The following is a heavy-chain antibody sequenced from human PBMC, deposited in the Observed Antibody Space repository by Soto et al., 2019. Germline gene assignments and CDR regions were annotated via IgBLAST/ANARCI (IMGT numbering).Heavy chain of an antibody. CDR3: SRSLNS. CDR1: GFTFSAYS. J-gene: IGHJ4*02. V-gene: IGHV3-48*01. Sequence: GGSLRLSCAASGFTFSAYSMNWVRQAPGKGLEWVSYITGSSATIYYADSVKGRFTISRDNAKNSLYLQMSSLTAEDSALYYCSRSLNSWGQGTLVTVSS. CDR2: ITGSSATI.